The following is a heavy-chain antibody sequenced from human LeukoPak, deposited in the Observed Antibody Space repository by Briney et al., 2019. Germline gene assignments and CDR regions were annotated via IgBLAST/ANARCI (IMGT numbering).Heavy chain of an antibody. V-gene: IGHV1-3*01. CDR2: INAGNGNT. D-gene: IGHD1-26*01. CDR3: ARDRWWEPTDFSFDY. Sequence: ASVKVSCKASGYTFTTYDINWVRQATGQGLEWMGWINAGNGNTKYSQKFQGRVTITRDTSASTAYMELSSLRSEDTAVYYCARDRWWEPTDFSFDYWGQGTLVTVSS. J-gene: IGHJ4*02. CDR1: GYTFTTYD.